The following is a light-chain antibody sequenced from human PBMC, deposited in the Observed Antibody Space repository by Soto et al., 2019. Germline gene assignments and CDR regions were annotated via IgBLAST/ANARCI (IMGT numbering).Light chain of an antibody. CDR3: QLYGSSLVN. CDR1: QSISSSF. CDR2: GAS. J-gene: IGKJ2*01. Sequence: EIVLTQSPGTLSLSPGERSALSCRASQSISSSFLAWYQHKPGQAPRLLIHGASSRATGIPDRFSGSGSGTDFTHTISRLEPEDFAVYYCQLYGSSLVNFGQGTQVEIK. V-gene: IGKV3-20*01.